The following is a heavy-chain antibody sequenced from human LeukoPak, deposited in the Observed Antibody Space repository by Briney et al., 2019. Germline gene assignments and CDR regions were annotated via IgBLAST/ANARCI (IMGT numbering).Heavy chain of an antibody. V-gene: IGHV1-2*02. CDR2: INLKSGGT. CDR1: AYTFTGYY. J-gene: IGHJ4*02. D-gene: IGHD3-9*01. Sequence: ASVKVSCKASAYTFTGYYMHWVRQAPGQGLEWMGWINLKSGGTNYAQKFQGRVTMTRDTSISTAYMELSRLRSDDTAVYYCARSPHILTGENFDYWGQGTLSPSPQ. CDR3: ARSPHILTGENFDY.